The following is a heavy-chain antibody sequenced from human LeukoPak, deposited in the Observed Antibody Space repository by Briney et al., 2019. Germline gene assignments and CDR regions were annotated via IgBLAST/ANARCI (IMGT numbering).Heavy chain of an antibody. CDR2: IWYDGSNK. CDR3: AKDRRGDSSGYGY. D-gene: IGHD3-22*01. Sequence: GTSLRLSCEASGFTFSHFGMHWVRQAPGKGLEWVAVIWYDGSNKYYADSVKGRFTISRDNSKNTLYLQMNSLRAEDTAVYYCAKDRRGDSSGYGYWGQGTLVTVSS. V-gene: IGHV3-33*06. J-gene: IGHJ4*02. CDR1: GFTFSHFG.